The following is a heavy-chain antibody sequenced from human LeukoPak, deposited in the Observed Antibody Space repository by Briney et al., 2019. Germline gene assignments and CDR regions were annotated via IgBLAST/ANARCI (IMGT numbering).Heavy chain of an antibody. V-gene: IGHV3-7*01. J-gene: IGHJ4*02. CDR2: INQDESEK. Sequence: GGSLRLSCAASGFTFTRYWMSWVRQAPGKGLEWVASINQDESEKYYVDSVKGRFTISRDNADNSLYLQMNSLRPEDTAVYYCVRIAVEVWGQGTLVAVSS. CDR1: GFTFTRYW. CDR3: VRIAVEV. D-gene: IGHD2-2*01.